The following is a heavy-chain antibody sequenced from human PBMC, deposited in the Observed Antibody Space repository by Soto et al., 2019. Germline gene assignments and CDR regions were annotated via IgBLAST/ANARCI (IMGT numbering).Heavy chain of an antibody. CDR2: IYWNDDK. CDR1: GFSLSTSGVG. CDR3: THRRLYGSSTSCYVDEFDA. V-gene: IGHV2-5*01. J-gene: IGHJ5*02. D-gene: IGHD2-2*01. Sequence: SRPTLVNPTQTLTLTCTFSGFSLSTSGVGVGWIRQPPGKALEWLALIYWNDDKRYSPSLKSRLTITKDTSKTQVVLTMTNMDPVDSATYYRTHRRLYGSSTSCYVDEFDACGQGTLVTVCS.